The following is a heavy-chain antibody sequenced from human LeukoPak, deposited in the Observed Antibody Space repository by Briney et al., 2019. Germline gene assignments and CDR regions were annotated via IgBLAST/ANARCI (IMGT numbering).Heavy chain of an antibody. J-gene: IGHJ4*02. Sequence: PGGSLRLSCAASGFTFSSYAMSWVRQAPGKGLEWVANIKQDGSEKYYVDSVKGRFTISRDNAKNSLYLQMNSLRAEDTAVYYCARDRHYGSGSYKYWGQGTLVTVSS. V-gene: IGHV3-7*01. CDR2: IKQDGSEK. CDR1: GFTFSSYA. D-gene: IGHD3-10*01. CDR3: ARDRHYGSGSYKY.